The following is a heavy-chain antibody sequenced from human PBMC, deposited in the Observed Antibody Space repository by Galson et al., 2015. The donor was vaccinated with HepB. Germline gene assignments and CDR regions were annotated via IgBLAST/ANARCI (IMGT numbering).Heavy chain of an antibody. D-gene: IGHD6-19*01. V-gene: IGHV3-23*01. CDR2: ISGSGGST. CDR3: AKVVAVAGFEFDY. J-gene: IGHJ4*02. Sequence: SLRLSCAASGFTVSSNYMSWVRQAPGKGLEWVSVISGSGGSTYYADSVKGRFTISRDKSKNTLYLQMNSLRAGDTAVYYCAKVVAVAGFEFDYWGQGTLVTVSS. CDR1: GFTVSSNY.